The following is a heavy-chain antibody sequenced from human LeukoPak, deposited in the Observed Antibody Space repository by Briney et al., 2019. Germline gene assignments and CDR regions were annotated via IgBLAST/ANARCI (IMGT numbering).Heavy chain of an antibody. J-gene: IGHJ4*02. Sequence: GGSLRLSCAASGFTFSSYGMHWVRQAPGKGLEWVAFIRYDGSNKYYADSVKGRFTISRDNSKNTLYLQMNSLRAEDTAVYYCAKEGLQITTVTYIDYWGQGTLVTVSS. CDR2: IRYDGSNK. CDR1: GFTFSSYG. D-gene: IGHD4-17*01. CDR3: AKEGLQITTVTYIDY. V-gene: IGHV3-30*02.